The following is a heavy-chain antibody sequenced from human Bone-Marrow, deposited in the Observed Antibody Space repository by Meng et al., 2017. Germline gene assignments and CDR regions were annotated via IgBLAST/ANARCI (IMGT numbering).Heavy chain of an antibody. CDR3: THRDYGDLLAH. CDR2: IYWDDAK. CDR1: GFSLSTSGVG. J-gene: IGHJ4*02. Sequence: QITLKESGPTRGKPTQTLTLTCTFSGFSLSTSGVGVGWIRQPPGKALEWLALIYWDDAKRYSPSLKSRLSIVKDTSKNQVVLTMTNVDPVDTGTYYCTHRDYGDLLAHWGQGTLVTVSS. V-gene: IGHV2-5*02. D-gene: IGHD4-17*01.